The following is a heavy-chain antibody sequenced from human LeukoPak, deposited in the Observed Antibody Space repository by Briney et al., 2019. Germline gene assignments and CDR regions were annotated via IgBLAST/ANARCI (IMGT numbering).Heavy chain of an antibody. Sequence: GGSLGLSCAASGFTFRLFGMHWVRQAPGKGLEWVSFIRFDGSNTYHADSVKGRFTISRDNSKNTLYLQMNSLTSEDTAVYYCAKVKTDILIADSWGQGTLVTVSS. D-gene: IGHD2-21*02. J-gene: IGHJ4*02. CDR1: GFTFRLFG. CDR2: IRFDGSNT. V-gene: IGHV3-30*02. CDR3: AKVKTDILIADS.